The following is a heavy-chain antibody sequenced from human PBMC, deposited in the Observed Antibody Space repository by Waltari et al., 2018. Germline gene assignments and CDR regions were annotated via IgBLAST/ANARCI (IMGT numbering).Heavy chain of an antibody. J-gene: IGHJ4*02. CDR1: GFTFSSYA. CDR3: AKVASFHSSGWQY. CDR2: ISGVGDRT. V-gene: IGHV3-23*01. D-gene: IGHD6-19*01. Sequence: EVQLLESGGGLVQPGGSLRVSCAASGFTFSSYAMSWVRQAPGKGLEWVEAISGVGDRTYYADSVKGRFTIYRDNSKNTVNLQMNSLRAEDTAVYYCAKVASFHSSGWQYWGQGTLVTVSS.